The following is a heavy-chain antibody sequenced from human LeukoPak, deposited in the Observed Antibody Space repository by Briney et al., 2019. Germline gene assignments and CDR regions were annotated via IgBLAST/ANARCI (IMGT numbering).Heavy chain of an antibody. J-gene: IGHJ6*04. CDR2: IIPILGIA. D-gene: IGHD3-10*01. CDR1: GGTFSSYA. Sequence: ASVKVSCKASGGTFSSYAISWVRQAPGQGLEWMGRIIPILGIANYAQRFQGRVTITADKSTSTAYMELSSLRSEDTAVYYCAREDYGSGSLDVWGKGTTVTVSS. CDR3: AREDYGSGSLDV. V-gene: IGHV1-69*04.